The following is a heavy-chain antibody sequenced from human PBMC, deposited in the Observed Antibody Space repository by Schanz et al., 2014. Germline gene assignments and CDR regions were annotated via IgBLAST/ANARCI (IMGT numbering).Heavy chain of an antibody. V-gene: IGHV1-46*03. CDR2: INPSVDNT. Sequence: QVHLEQSGPEVKKPGASVKLSCRASGYPFTNYYIHWVRQAPGQGLEWMGLINPSVDNTNYAQKFRGRVAMTRDTAASTVYMELSSVRAEDTAVYGCAGCPSTCAIDIWGQGTMVTVSS. J-gene: IGHJ3*02. CDR1: GYPFTNYY. CDR3: AGCPSTCAIDI.